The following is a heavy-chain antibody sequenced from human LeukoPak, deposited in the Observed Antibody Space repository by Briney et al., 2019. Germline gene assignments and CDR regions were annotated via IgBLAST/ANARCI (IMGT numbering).Heavy chain of an antibody. J-gene: IGHJ3*02. CDR1: GSSISSYN. D-gene: IGHD3-22*01. CDR3: ARADDSSGYYFNAFDI. V-gene: IGHV4-59*01. Sequence: SATLSFTCTVSGSSISSYNWSWIRQPPGKRLEWRGYIPYSWSTKYNPSLKSQVTISVDKSKNQFSLQRSTLNAADTAVYYCARADDSSGYYFNAFDIWGQGTMVTVSS. CDR2: IPYSWST.